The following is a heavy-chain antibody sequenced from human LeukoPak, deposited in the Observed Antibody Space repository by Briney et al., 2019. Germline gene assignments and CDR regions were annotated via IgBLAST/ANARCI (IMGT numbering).Heavy chain of an antibody. CDR2: ISPSGGST. CDR1: GYTFTSNY. Sequence: GASVKVSCKAFGYTFTSNYMHWVRQAPGQGPEWMGVISPSGGSTTYAQKFQGRVTLTRDMSTSTAYMELRSLRSDDTAVYYCARDRGAGYGSGSYPGYWGQGTLVTVSS. CDR3: ARDRGAGYGSGSYPGY. J-gene: IGHJ4*02. V-gene: IGHV1-46*01. D-gene: IGHD3-10*01.